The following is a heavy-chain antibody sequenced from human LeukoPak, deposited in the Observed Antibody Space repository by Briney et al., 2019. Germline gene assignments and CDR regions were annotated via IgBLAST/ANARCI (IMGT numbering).Heavy chain of an antibody. J-gene: IGHJ4*02. CDR1: GGSFSSDY. CDR2: MSYSGST. D-gene: IGHD2-8*02. V-gene: IGHV4-59*01. CDR3: SGYHCPGDICDGFDY. Sequence: SETLSLTCTVSGGSFSSDYSSWIRQPPGKGLEWIGYMSYSGSTDYNSSLKSRATISVDTSKTQLSLKLTSVTATNTAVYYWSGYHCPGDICDGFDYWGLGTVVTVS.